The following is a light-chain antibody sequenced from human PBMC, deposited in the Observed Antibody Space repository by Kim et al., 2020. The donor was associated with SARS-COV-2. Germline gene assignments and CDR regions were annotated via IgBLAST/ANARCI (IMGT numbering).Light chain of an antibody. CDR1: QLGDKY. J-gene: IGLJ2*01. Sequence: VSVSPGQTASITCSGDQLGDKYVCWYQQKPGQSPVLVIYQDKNRPSGIHERFSGSNSGTTATLTISGTQAMDEADYYCQAWDTTVVFGGGTQLTVL. V-gene: IGLV3-1*01. CDR2: QDK. CDR3: QAWDTTVV.